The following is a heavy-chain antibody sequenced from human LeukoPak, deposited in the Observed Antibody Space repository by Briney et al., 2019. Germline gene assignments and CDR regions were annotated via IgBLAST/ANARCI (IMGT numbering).Heavy chain of an antibody. J-gene: IGHJ4*02. CDR2: ISAYNGNT. Sequence: ASVKVSCKASGYTFTNYGISWVRQAPGQGLEWMGWISAYNGNTNYAQKLQGRVTMTTDTSTTTAYLELRSLRSADTAVYYCARVLPSRYQLPYYFDDWGQGTLVTVSS. V-gene: IGHV1-18*01. CDR3: ARVLPSRYQLPYYFDD. CDR1: GYTFTNYG. D-gene: IGHD2-2*01.